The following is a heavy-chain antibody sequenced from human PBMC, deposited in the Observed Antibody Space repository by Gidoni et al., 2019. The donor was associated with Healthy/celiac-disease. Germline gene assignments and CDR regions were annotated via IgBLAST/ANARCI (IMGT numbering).Heavy chain of an antibody. V-gene: IGHV3-21*01. CDR2: ISSSSSYI. CDR3: ARDVLERRDFDY. D-gene: IGHD1-1*01. CDR1: GFTFSSYS. J-gene: IGHJ4*02. Sequence: EVQLVESGGGLVKPGGSLRLSCAASGFTFSSYSMNWVRQAPGKGLEWVSSISSSSSYIYYADSVKGRFTISRDNAKNSLYLQMNSLRAEDTAVYYCARDVLERRDFDYWGQGTLVTVSS.